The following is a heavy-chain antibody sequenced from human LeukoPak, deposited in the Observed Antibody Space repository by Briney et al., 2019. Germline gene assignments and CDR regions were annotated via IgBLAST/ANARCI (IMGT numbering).Heavy chain of an antibody. Sequence: ASVKVSCKASGYTFTGYYMHWVRQAPGQGLEWMGWINPNSGGTNYAQKLQGRVTMTTDTSTSTAYMELRSLRSDDTAVYYCARESSVVVTAMGIDYWGQGTLVTVSS. CDR1: GYTFTGYY. D-gene: IGHD2-21*02. CDR2: INPNSGGT. J-gene: IGHJ4*02. V-gene: IGHV1-2*02. CDR3: ARESSVVVTAMGIDY.